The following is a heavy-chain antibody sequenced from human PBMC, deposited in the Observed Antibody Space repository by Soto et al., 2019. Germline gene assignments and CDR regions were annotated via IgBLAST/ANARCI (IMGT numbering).Heavy chain of an antibody. CDR2: INPNSGGT. CDR3: AREWGRGVTTWEALDY. V-gene: IGHV1-2*02. D-gene: IGHD4-17*01. Sequence: QVQLVQSGAEVKKPGASVKVSCKASGYTFTGYYMHWVRQAPGQGLEWMGWINPNSGGTNYAQKFKGRVTMNRDTSISTAYMELSRLRSDDTAVYYCAREWGRGVTTWEALDYWGQGTLVTVSS. CDR1: GYTFTGYY. J-gene: IGHJ4*02.